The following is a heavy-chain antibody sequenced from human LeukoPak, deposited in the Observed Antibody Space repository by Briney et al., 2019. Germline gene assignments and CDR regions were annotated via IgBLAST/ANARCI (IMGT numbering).Heavy chain of an antibody. J-gene: IGHJ4*02. CDR3: ARENYCSGGSCYGYFDY. CDR2: IYHSGST. CDR1: GGSISSSNW. V-gene: IGHV4-4*02. Sequence: SETLSLTCAVSGGSISSSNWWSWVRQPPGKGLEWIGEIYHSGSTNYNPSLKSRVTISVDTSKNQFSLKLSSVTAADTAVYYCARENYCSGGSCYGYFDYWGQGTLVTVSS. D-gene: IGHD2-15*01.